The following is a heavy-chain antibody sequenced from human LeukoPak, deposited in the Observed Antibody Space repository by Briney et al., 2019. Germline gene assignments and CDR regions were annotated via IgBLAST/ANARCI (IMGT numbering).Heavy chain of an antibody. D-gene: IGHD3-22*01. CDR2: IYYSGST. CDR3: ARGGYYFDY. V-gene: IGHV4-59*12. CDR1: GGSISSYY. Sequence: ASETLSLTCTVSGGSISSYYWNWIRQPPGKGLEWIGCIYYSGSTNYNPSLKSRVTISVDTSKNQFSLKLSSVTAADTAVYYCARGGYYFDYWGQGTLVTVSS. J-gene: IGHJ4*02.